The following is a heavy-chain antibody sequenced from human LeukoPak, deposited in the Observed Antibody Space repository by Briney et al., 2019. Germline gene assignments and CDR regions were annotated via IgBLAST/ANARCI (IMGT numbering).Heavy chain of an antibody. Sequence: SEILSLTCTVSGGSISSYYWSWIRQPPGKGLEWIGEINHSGSTNYNPSLKSRVTISVDTSKNQFSLKLSSVTAADTAVYYCARGTLRYPDYWGQGTLVTVSS. CDR1: GGSISSYY. CDR3: ARGTLRYPDY. J-gene: IGHJ4*02. CDR2: INHSGST. V-gene: IGHV4-34*01. D-gene: IGHD3-9*01.